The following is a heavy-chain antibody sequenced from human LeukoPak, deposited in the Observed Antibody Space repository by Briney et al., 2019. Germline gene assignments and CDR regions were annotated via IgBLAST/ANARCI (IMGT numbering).Heavy chain of an antibody. D-gene: IGHD3-10*01. Sequence: ASVKVSCKASGYTFTGYYMHWVRQAPGQGLEWMGWINPNSGGTNYAQKFQGRVTMTRDTSISTAYMELSRLRSDDTAVYYCARYTMVRGVVRPKSKWVDYWGQGTLVTVSS. CDR1: GYTFTGYY. CDR3: ARYTMVRGVVRPKSKWVDY. J-gene: IGHJ4*02. CDR2: INPNSGGT. V-gene: IGHV1-2*02.